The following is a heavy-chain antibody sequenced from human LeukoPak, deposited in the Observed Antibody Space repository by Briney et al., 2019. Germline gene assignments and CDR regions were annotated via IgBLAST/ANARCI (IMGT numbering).Heavy chain of an antibody. J-gene: IGHJ5*02. Sequence: SVKVSCKASGGTFSSYAISWVRQAPGQGLEWMGGIIPIFGTANYAQKFQGRVTITADESTSTAYMELSSLRSDDTAVYYCARGDYDFWSGYTFHWFDPWGQGTLVTVSS. CDR3: ARGDYDFWSGYTFHWFDP. CDR1: GGTFSSYA. CDR2: IIPIFGTA. V-gene: IGHV1-69*01. D-gene: IGHD3-3*01.